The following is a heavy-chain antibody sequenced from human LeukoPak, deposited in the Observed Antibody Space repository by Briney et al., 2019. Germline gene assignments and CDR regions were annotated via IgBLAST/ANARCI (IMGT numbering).Heavy chain of an antibody. J-gene: IGHJ5*02. Sequence: PGGSLRLSCAASGFTFSSYAMHWVRQAPGKGLEWVAVISYDGSNKYYADSVKGRFTISRDNSKNTLYLQMNSLRAEDTAVYYCARDIRGLNWFDPWGQGTLVTVSS. CDR1: GFTFSSYA. V-gene: IGHV3-30-3*01. CDR3: ARDIRGLNWFDP. D-gene: IGHD2-2*02. CDR2: ISYDGSNK.